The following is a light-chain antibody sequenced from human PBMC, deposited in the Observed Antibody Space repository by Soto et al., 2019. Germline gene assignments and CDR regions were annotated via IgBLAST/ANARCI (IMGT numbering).Light chain of an antibody. V-gene: IGKV1-33*01. CDR3: EQDYNFPLS. J-gene: IGKJ3*01. Sequence: DIQMTQSPSSLSASVGDRVTITCQASQDSSKYLSWYQQKAGKAPKPLIYDASNLERGVPSSFSGSGPGTDFTFTNNTLQSEDMATYYCEQDYNFPLSFGPGTKVDFK. CDR2: DAS. CDR1: QDSSKY.